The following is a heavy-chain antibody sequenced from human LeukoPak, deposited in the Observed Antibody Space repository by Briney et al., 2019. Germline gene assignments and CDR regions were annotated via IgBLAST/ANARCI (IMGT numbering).Heavy chain of an antibody. CDR1: GYTFTSYA. CDR3: ARGSGYSYGYLYY. CDR2: INAGNGNT. D-gene: IGHD5-18*01. J-gene: IGHJ4*02. Sequence: ASVKVSRKASGYTFTSYAMHWVRQAPGQRLEWMGWINAGNGNTKYSQKFQGRVTITRDTSASTAYMELSSLRSEDTAVYYCARGSGYSYGYLYYWGQGTLVTVSS. V-gene: IGHV1-3*01.